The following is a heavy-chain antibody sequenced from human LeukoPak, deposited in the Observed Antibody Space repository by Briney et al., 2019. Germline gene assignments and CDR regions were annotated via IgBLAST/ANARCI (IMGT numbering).Heavy chain of an antibody. CDR3: ARGGIGYCSSTSCSFDY. Sequence: PSETLSLTCAVYGGSFSGYYWSWIRQPPGKGLEWIGEINHSGSTNYNPSLKSRVTISVDTSKNQFSLQLNSVTPEDTAVYYCARGGIGYCSSTSCSFDYWGQGTLVTVSS. J-gene: IGHJ4*02. CDR2: INHSGST. V-gene: IGHV4-34*01. CDR1: GGSFSGYY. D-gene: IGHD2-2*01.